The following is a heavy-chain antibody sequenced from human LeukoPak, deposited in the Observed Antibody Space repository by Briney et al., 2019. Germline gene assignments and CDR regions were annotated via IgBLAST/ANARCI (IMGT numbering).Heavy chain of an antibody. J-gene: IGHJ4*02. CDR3: AKDEAGEIDY. CDR2: IRYDGSNK. Sequence: GGSLRLSCAASGFTVSSNYMSWVRQAPGKGLEWVAFIRYDGSNKYYADSVKGRFTISRDNSKNTLYLQMNSLRAEDTAVYYCAKDEAGEIDYWGQGTLVTVSS. V-gene: IGHV3-30*02. CDR1: GFTVSSNY. D-gene: IGHD7-27*01.